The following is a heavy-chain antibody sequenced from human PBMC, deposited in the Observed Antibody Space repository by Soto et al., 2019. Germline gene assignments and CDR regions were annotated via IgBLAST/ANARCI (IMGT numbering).Heavy chain of an antibody. Sequence: QVQLQESGPGLVKPSGTLSLTCAVSSGSISSSNWWGWVRQPPGRGLEWIGEIYHSGSTNYNPSLKSRVTISVDKSKNQFSLKLSSVTAADTAVYYCAGLYYGDYGWYFDYWGQGTLVTVSS. V-gene: IGHV4-4*02. CDR3: AGLYYGDYGWYFDY. J-gene: IGHJ4*02. D-gene: IGHD4-17*01. CDR2: IYHSGST. CDR1: SGSISSSNW.